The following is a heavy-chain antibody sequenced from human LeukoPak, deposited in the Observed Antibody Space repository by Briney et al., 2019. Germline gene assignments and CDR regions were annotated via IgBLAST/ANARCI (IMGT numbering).Heavy chain of an antibody. CDR3: AKVSRYNWNDGTFDY. Sequence: GGSLRLSCAASGFTFDDYAMHWVRQAPGKGLEWVSGISWSSGSIGYADSVKGRFTISRDNAKNSLYLQMNSLRAEDTALYYCAKVSRYNWNDGTFDYWGQGTLVTVSS. J-gene: IGHJ4*02. V-gene: IGHV3-9*01. CDR2: ISWSSGSI. CDR1: GFTFDDYA. D-gene: IGHD1-20*01.